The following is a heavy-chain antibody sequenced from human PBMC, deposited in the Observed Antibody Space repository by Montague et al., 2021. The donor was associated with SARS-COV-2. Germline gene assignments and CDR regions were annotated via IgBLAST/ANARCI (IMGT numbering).Heavy chain of an antibody. CDR3: ARAPMYRSSWYAYFDY. V-gene: IGHV4-59*01. CDR2: INYSGST. J-gene: IGHJ4*02. D-gene: IGHD6-13*01. CDR1: GDSMNNYY. Sequence: SETLSLTCTVSGDSMNNYYWSWIRQPPGKGLEWIGYINYSGSTHYNPSLQSRVTLSKDTSKNQFSLRLTSVTAADTAMYFYARAPMYRSSWYAYFDYWGQGTPVTVSS.